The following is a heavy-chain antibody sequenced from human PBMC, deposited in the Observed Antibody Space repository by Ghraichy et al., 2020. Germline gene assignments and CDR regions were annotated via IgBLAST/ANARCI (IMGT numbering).Heavy chain of an antibody. CDR1: GDSVSSNSAA. D-gene: IGHD2-2*01. Sequence: SQTLSLTCAISGDSVSSNSAAWNWIRQSPSRGLEWLGRTYYRSKWYNDYAVSVKSRITINPDTSKNQFSLQLNSVTPEDTAVYYCARDGVRYCSSTSCFHYWYFDLWGRGTLVTVSS. J-gene: IGHJ2*01. CDR2: TYYRSKWYN. CDR3: ARDGVRYCSSTSCFHYWYFDL. V-gene: IGHV6-1*01.